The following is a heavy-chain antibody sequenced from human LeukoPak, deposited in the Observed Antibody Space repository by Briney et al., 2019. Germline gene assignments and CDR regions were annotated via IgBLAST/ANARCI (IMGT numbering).Heavy chain of an antibody. V-gene: IGHV4-30-2*01. CDR3: AGQNVPTPHDY. CDR1: GGSISSGGYS. J-gene: IGHJ4*02. CDR2: IYHSGST. D-gene: IGHD2-2*01. Sequence: SETLSLTCAVSGGSISSGGYSWSWIRQPPGKGLEWIGYIYHSGSTYYNPSLKSRVTISVDRSKNQFSLNLTSITAADTAVYYCAGQNVPTPHDYWGQGTQVTVSS.